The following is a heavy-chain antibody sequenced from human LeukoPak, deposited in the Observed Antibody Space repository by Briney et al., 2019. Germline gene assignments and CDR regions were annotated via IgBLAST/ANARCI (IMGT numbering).Heavy chain of an antibody. V-gene: IGHV1-8*03. Sequence: ASVKVSCKASGYTFNSYDINWVRQAPGQRLEWTGWMNPNSGNTGYEQKFQGRVTITRNTSISTAYMELSSLRSEDTAVYYCARARANSDFDYWGQGTLVTVSS. J-gene: IGHJ4*02. CDR1: GYTFNSYD. CDR3: ARARANSDFDY. D-gene: IGHD1-26*01. CDR2: MNPNSGNT.